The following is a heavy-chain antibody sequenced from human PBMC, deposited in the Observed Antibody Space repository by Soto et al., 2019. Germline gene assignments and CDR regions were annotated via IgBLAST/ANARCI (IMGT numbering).Heavy chain of an antibody. J-gene: IGHJ6*02. V-gene: IGHV3-11*05. CDR1: GLTFRNYY. CDR3: VRELGGLDV. CDR2: ISSSGDYT. Sequence: QVQLVDSGGGLVKPGGSLRLSCAASGLTFRNYYMSWIRQAPGKGLEWVSWISSSGDYTNYADSVKGRFTNSRDNARNSLFLQLNSLRVDDAAVYYCVRELGGLDVWGRGTTVNVSS.